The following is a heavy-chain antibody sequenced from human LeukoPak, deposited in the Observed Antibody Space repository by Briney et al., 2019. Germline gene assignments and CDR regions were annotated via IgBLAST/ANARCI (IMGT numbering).Heavy chain of an antibody. J-gene: IGHJ2*01. V-gene: IGHV4-31*03. CDR1: GVSISSGGYY. D-gene: IGHD4-17*01. CDR3: ARATSYYGDYESYWYFDL. CDR2: IYYSGST. Sequence: SETLSLTCTVSGVSISSGGYYWSWIRQHPGKGLEWIGYIYYSGSTYYNPSLKSRVTISVDTSKNQFSLKLSSVTAADTAVYYCARATSYYGDYESYWYFDLWGRGTLVTVSS.